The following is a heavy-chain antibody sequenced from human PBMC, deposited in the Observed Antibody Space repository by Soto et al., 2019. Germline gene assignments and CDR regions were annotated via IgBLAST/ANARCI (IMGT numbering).Heavy chain of an antibody. J-gene: IGHJ4*02. CDR1: GGSISSSSYY. CDR2: IYYSGST. CDR3: ASGWWLARLYYFDY. Sequence: SETLSLTCTVSGGSISSSSYYWGWIRQPPGKGLEWIGSIYYSGSTYYNPSLKSRVTISVDTSKNQFSLKLSSVTAADTAVYYCASGWWLARLYYFDYWGQGTLVTVSS. D-gene: IGHD5-12*01. V-gene: IGHV4-39*01.